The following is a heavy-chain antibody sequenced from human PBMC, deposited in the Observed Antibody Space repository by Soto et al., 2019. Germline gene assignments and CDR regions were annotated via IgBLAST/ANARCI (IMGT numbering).Heavy chain of an antibody. CDR2: IYSGGST. J-gene: IGHJ6*02. Sequence: GGSLRLSCAASGFTVSSNYMSWVRQAPGKGLEWVSVIYSGGSTYYADSVKGRFTISRHNSKNTLYLQMNSLRAEDTAVYYCARDSRSTTVVTPKVRYGMDVWGQGTTVTVSS. CDR3: ARDSRSTTVVTPKVRYGMDV. V-gene: IGHV3-53*04. CDR1: GFTVSSNY. D-gene: IGHD4-17*01.